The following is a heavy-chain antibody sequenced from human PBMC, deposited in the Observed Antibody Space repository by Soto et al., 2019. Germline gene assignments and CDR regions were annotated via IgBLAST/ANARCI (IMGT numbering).Heavy chain of an antibody. V-gene: IGHV4-34*01. Sequence: SETLSLTCAVYSGSFSGYYWTWIGQTPGKGLEWIGEINHSGSIYYNPSLKSRVSISVDTSKNQFTLRLTSVTAADTALYYCARVEYRPVNPLRCSVYDVWGRGTKATV. J-gene: IGHJ3*01. CDR1: SGSFSGYY. CDR3: ARVEYRPVNPLRCSVYDV. CDR2: INHSGSI. D-gene: IGHD3-10*02.